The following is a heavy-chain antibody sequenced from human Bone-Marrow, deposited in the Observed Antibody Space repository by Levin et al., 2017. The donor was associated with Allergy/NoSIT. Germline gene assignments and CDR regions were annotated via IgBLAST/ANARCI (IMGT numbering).Heavy chain of an antibody. Sequence: WASVKVSCKASGYSFNSFDMNWVRQASGQGPEWVGWMNPQTGKAGYAQKFRGRVTMTRNTSIDTVYMELSSLKIEDTAVYYCVRGDSRFAYWGQGTLVTVSP. D-gene: IGHD3-22*01. CDR1: GYSFNSFD. V-gene: IGHV1-8*01. J-gene: IGHJ4*02. CDR2: MNPQTGKA. CDR3: VRGDSRFAY.